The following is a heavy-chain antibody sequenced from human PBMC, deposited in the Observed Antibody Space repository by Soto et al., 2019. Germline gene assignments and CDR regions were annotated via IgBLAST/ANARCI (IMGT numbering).Heavy chain of an antibody. J-gene: IGHJ6*03. D-gene: IGHD2-15*01. V-gene: IGHV3-30*18. CDR1: GFTFSSYG. CDR3: AKWHCSGGSCQKDYYYYYMDV. Sequence: PGGXLRLSCAASGFTFSSYGMHWVRQAPGKGLEWVAVISYDGSNKYYADSVKGRFTISRDNSKYTLYLQMNSLRAEDTAVYYCAKWHCSGGSCQKDYYYYYMDVWGKGTTVNVSS. CDR2: ISYDGSNK.